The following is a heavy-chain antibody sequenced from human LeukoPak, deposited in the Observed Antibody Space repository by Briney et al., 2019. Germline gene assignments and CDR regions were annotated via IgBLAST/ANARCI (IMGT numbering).Heavy chain of an antibody. CDR3: ARDGRRASMQADY. CDR2: MNPNSGNT. CDR1: GYTFTSYD. Sequence: ASVKVSCKASGYTFTSYDINWVRQATGQGLEWMGWMNPNSGNTNYAQKLQGRVTMTTDTSTSTAYMELRSLRSDDTAVYYCARDGRRASMQADYWGQGTLVTVSS. J-gene: IGHJ4*02. D-gene: IGHD2/OR15-2a*01. V-gene: IGHV1-18*01.